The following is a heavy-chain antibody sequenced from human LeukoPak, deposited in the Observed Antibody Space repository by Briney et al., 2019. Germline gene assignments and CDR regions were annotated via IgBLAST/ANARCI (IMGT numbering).Heavy chain of an antibody. CDR1: GHSFTGYY. V-gene: IGHV1-2*02. J-gene: IGHJ6*03. D-gene: IGHD4-17*01. Sequence: GASVKVSCKASGHSFTGYYMHWGRQAPGQGLEWMGWINANSGGTNYAQKFQGRVTMTRGTSISTAYMELSRLRSDDTAVYYCARDYGDYDTASYMDVWGKGTTVTISS. CDR2: INANSGGT. CDR3: ARDYGDYDTASYMDV.